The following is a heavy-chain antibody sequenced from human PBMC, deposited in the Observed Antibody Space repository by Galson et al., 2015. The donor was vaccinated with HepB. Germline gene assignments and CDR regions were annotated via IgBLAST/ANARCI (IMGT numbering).Heavy chain of an antibody. CDR2: IWDDGSQK. CDR1: GFPFSDYG. Sequence: SLRLSCATSGFPFSDYGMHWVRQAPGKGLEWLAVIWDDGSQKFHEDSVEGRFTISRDNSKNMSFLQMDSLRVDDTAVYFCVRDSGLYGLDVWGQGTRVTVSS. V-gene: IGHV3-33*01. J-gene: IGHJ6*02. D-gene: IGHD6-19*01. CDR3: VRDSGLYGLDV.